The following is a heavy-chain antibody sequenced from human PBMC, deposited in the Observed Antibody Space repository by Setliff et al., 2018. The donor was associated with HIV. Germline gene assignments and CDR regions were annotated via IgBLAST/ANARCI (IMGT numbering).Heavy chain of an antibody. V-gene: IGHV4-59*08. CDR2: VFYTGST. Sequence: SETLSLTCTVSGGSIRGYYWSWLRQPPGKGLEWIGYVFYTGSTTYSPSLKSRLTISVDTSQHQFSLKLTSVTAADTAVYYCARQVPIPGVAVTPIDFWGRGILVTVSS. CDR1: GGSIRGYY. J-gene: IGHJ4*02. D-gene: IGHD3-22*01. CDR3: ARQVPIPGVAVTPIDF.